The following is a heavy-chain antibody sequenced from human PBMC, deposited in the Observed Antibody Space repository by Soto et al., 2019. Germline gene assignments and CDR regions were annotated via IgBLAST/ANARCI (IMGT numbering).Heavy chain of an antibody. CDR2: IYPGDSDT. J-gene: IGHJ6*02. Sequence: GESLKSSCRGSGYSFTSDWIGWVRQMPGKGLDWMGIIYPGDSDTRYSPSFQGQVTISADKSISTAYLQWSSLKASDTAMYYCARRCSSTSCSPGVYYGMDVWGQGTTVTVSS. CDR3: ARRCSSTSCSPGVYYGMDV. CDR1: GYSFTSDW. D-gene: IGHD2-2*01. V-gene: IGHV5-51*01.